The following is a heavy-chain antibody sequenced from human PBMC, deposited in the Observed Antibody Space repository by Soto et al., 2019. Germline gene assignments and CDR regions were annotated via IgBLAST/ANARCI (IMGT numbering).Heavy chain of an antibody. J-gene: IGHJ6*02. CDR3: ARVKGTYYYGSGSYSFPYYYYGMDV. D-gene: IGHD3-10*01. CDR1: GGTFSSYT. Sequence: SVKVSRKASGGTFSSYTISWVRQAPGQGLEWMGRIIPILGIANYAQKFQGRVTITADKSTSTAYMELSSLRSEDTAVYYCARVKGTYYYGSGSYSFPYYYYGMDVWGQGTTVTVSS. V-gene: IGHV1-69*02. CDR2: IIPILGIA.